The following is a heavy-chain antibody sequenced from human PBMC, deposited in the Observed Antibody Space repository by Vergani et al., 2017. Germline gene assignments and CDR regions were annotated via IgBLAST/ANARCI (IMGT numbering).Heavy chain of an antibody. Sequence: QLQLQESGPGLVKPSETLYLTCSVSGGSISSSSYYWGWIRQPPGKGLEWIGSIYYSGSTYYNPSLKSRLTISVDTSKNQFSLKLSSVTAADTSVYYCARPARGISGWYFKRNWYFDLWGRGSLVTVSS. CDR2: IYYSGST. V-gene: IGHV4-39*01. CDR3: ARPARGISGWYFKRNWYFDL. J-gene: IGHJ2*01. D-gene: IGHD6-19*01. CDR1: GGSISSSSYY.